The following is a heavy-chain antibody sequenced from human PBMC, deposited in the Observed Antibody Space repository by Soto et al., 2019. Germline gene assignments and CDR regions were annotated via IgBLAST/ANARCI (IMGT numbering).Heavy chain of an antibody. CDR1: GGTFSSYA. V-gene: IGHV1-69*13. D-gene: IGHD2-21*02. CDR2: IIPIFGTA. Sequence: ASVKVSCKASGGTFSSYAISWVRQAPGQGLEWMGGIIPIFGTANYAQKFQGRVTITADESTSTAYMELSSLRSEDTAVYYCAQCGGDCYAPDYWGQGTLVTVS. J-gene: IGHJ4*02. CDR3: AQCGGDCYAPDY.